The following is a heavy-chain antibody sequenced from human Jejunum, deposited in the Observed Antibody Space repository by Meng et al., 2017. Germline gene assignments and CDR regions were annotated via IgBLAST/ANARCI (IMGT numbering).Heavy chain of an antibody. Sequence: SQTRSLTCAISGDSVSNTGAAWHWIRQSPSRGLEWLGRTYYRSRWYTDYGESVKSRLTINPDTYTNQFSLQLTSVTPEDTAVYFCARAGTGDTRYFDFWGRGTLVTVSS. V-gene: IGHV6-1*01. J-gene: IGHJ4*02. CDR3: ARAGTGDTRYFDF. CDR1: GDSVSNTGAA. D-gene: IGHD7-27*01. CDR2: TYYRSRWYT.